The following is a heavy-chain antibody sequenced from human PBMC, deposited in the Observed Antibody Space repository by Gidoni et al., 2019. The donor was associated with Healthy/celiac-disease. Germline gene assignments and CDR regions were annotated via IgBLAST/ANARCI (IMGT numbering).Heavy chain of an antibody. V-gene: IGHV3-23*01. D-gene: IGHD1-26*01. CDR1: GFTFSSYA. CDR3: AKPWIPSGSYSGLVDY. Sequence: EVQLLESGGGLVQPGGSLRLSCAASGFTFSSYAMSWVRQAPGKGLEWVSAISGSGGSTYYADSVKGRFTISRDNSKNTLYMQMNSLRAEDTAVYYCAKPWIPSGSYSGLVDYWGQGTLVTVSS. J-gene: IGHJ4*02. CDR2: ISGSGGST.